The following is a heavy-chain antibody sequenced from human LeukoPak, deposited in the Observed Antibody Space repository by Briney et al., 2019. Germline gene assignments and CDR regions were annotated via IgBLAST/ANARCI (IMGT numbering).Heavy chain of an antibody. J-gene: IGHJ4*02. V-gene: IGHV1-18*01. CDR2: ISAYYGNT. Sequence: ASVKVSCKASGYTFTSYGISWVRQAPGQGLEWMGWISAYYGNTNYAQKLQGRVTMTTDTSTSTAYMELRSLRSDDTAVYYCARHTMVRGVIIIPFDYWGQGTLVTVSS. CDR3: ARHTMVRGVIIIPFDY. D-gene: IGHD3-10*01. CDR1: GYTFTSYG.